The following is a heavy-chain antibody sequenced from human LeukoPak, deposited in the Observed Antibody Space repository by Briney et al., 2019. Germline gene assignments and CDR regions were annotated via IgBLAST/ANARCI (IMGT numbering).Heavy chain of an antibody. V-gene: IGHV1-8*01. J-gene: IGHJ4*02. CDR3: ARSLSLVRGVIHYFDN. D-gene: IGHD3-10*01. CDR2: MNPDIGNT. CDR1: GYTFPNYD. Sequence: ASVKVSCTASGYTFPNYDINWVRQATGQGLEWMGWMNPDIGNTAYVQKFQGRVTMTRNNSISTAYMELSSLRSEDTAVYYCARSLSLVRGVIHYFDNWGQGTLVTVSS.